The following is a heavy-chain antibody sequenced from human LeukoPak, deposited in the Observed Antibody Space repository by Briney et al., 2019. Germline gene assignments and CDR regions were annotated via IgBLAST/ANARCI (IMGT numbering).Heavy chain of an antibody. V-gene: IGHV3-7*01. D-gene: IGHD3-9*01. CDR1: GFTFSSYW. CDR3: AREGGVRYFDWLPTNFDY. CDR2: IKQDGSEK. J-gene: IGHJ4*02. Sequence: GGSLRLSCAASGFTFSSYWMSWVRQAPGKGLEWVANIKQDGSEKYYVDSVKGRFTISRDNAKNSLYLQMNSLRAEDTAVYYCAREGGVRYFDWLPTNFDYWGQGTLVTVSS.